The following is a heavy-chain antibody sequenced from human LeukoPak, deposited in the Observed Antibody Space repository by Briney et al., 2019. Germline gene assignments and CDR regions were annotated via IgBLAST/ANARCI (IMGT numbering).Heavy chain of an antibody. D-gene: IGHD3-9*01. CDR3: VRHAVAIVFFDS. Sequence: PGGSLALLRSASGFTFSSYSLHWVCQAPGEGLKYISVITGDGGSTYYVDSVKGRFTISRDNSKNTLYLQMSSLRTEDTAVYYCVRHAVAIVFFDSRGNG. CDR2: ITGDGGST. CDR1: GFTFSSYS. V-gene: IGHV3-64D*06. J-gene: IGHJ6*03.